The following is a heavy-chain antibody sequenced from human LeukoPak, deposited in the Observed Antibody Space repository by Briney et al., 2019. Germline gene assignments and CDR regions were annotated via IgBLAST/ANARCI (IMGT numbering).Heavy chain of an antibody. D-gene: IGHD4-11*01. Sequence: SETLSLTCAVYGGSFSGYYWSWIRPPPGKGLEWIGEINHSGSTNYNPSLKSRVTISVDTSKNQFSLKLSSVTAADTAVYYCARGFSFYSSWFDPWGQGTLVTVSS. CDR1: GGSFSGYY. J-gene: IGHJ5*02. CDR3: ARGFSFYSSWFDP. CDR2: INHSGST. V-gene: IGHV4-34*09.